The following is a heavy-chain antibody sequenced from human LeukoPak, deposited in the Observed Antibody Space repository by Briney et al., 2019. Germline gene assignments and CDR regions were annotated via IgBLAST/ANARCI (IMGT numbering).Heavy chain of an antibody. CDR3: AREFPPLLWFGETNLWGAFDI. V-gene: IGHV3-48*01. J-gene: IGHJ3*02. Sequence: PGGSLRLSCAASGFTFSSYSMNWVRQAPGKGLEWVSYISSSSSTIHYADSVKGRFTISRDNAKNSLYLQMNSLRAEDTAVYYCAREFPPLLWFGETNLWGAFDIWGQGTMVTVSS. CDR2: ISSSSSTI. D-gene: IGHD3-10*01. CDR1: GFTFSSYS.